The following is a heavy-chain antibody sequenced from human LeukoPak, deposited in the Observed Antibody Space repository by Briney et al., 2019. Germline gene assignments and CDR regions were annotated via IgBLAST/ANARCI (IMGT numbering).Heavy chain of an antibody. D-gene: IGHD4-23*01. Sequence: GGSLRLSCAASGFTFSSSWMHWVRQAPGKGLEWVAVISYHGSNKYYADSVKGRFTISRDNSKNTLYLQMNSLRAEDTAVYYCARGVTFYYNDMDVWGQGTTVTVSS. CDR3: ARGVTFYYNDMDV. V-gene: IGHV3-30-3*01. CDR2: ISYHGSNK. J-gene: IGHJ6*02. CDR1: GFTFSSSW.